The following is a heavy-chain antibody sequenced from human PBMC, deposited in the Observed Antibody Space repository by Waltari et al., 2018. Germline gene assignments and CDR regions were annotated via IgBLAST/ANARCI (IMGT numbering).Heavy chain of an antibody. CDR3: ARTPYMTSMGLDV. D-gene: IGHD3-16*01. CDR1: GYTFTSYG. Sequence: QVQLVQSGAEVKKPGASVKVSCKASGYTFTSYGISWVRQAPGQGLEWMGGIIPIFGTANYAQKFQGRVTITADESTSTAYMELSSLRSEDTAIYYCARTPYMTSMGLDVWGQGTTVIVSS. CDR2: IIPIFGTA. J-gene: IGHJ6*02. V-gene: IGHV1-69*13.